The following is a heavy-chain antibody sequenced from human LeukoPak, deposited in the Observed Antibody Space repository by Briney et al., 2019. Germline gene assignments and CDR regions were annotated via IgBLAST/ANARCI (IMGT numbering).Heavy chain of an antibody. J-gene: IGHJ4*02. Sequence: GGSLRLSCAASGFTFSSYGMHWVRQAPGKGLEWVANIKQDGSEKYYVDSVKGRFTISRDNAKNSLYLQMNSLRAEDTAVYYCARGDLWFGELMSMYYFDYWGQGTLVTVSS. CDR2: IKQDGSEK. CDR1: GFTFSSYG. CDR3: ARGDLWFGELMSMYYFDY. D-gene: IGHD3-10*01. V-gene: IGHV3-7*01.